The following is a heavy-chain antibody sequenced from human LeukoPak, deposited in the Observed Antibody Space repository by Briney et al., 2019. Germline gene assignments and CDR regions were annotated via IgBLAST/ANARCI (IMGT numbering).Heavy chain of an antibody. CDR2: INSDRSET. CDR1: GFTFSSYW. CDR3: ARGPVGLSALDA. V-gene: IGHV3-74*01. Sequence: GGSLRLACAASGFTFSSYWMHWVRQAPGKGLVWVSRINSDRSETVYPDSVKGRFTISRDNAKNTLYLQMNSLRVEDTAVYYCARGPVGLSALDAWGQGILVTVSP. D-gene: IGHD2-15*01. J-gene: IGHJ5*02.